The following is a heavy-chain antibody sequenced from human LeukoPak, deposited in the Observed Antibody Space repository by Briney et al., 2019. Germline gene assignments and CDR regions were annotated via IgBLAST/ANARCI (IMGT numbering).Heavy chain of an antibody. CDR3: ASSTTVTTHFFDF. V-gene: IGHV5-51*01. J-gene: IGHJ4*02. CDR2: IYPGDSDT. CDR1: GYSFTSYL. Sequence: GESLKISCKGSGYSFTSYLIGWVRQMPGKGLEWMGIIYPGDSDTRYSPSFQGQVTISADRSIRTAYLQWSSLKASDTAMYFCASSTTVTTHFFDFWGQGTLVTVSS. D-gene: IGHD4-17*01.